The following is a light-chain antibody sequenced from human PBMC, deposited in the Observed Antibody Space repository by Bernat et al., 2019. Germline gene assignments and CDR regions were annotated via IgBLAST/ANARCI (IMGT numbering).Light chain of an antibody. CDR2: AAS. CDR3: QQSYSTLSLIS. CDR1: QNIGNY. Sequence: DIQMTQSPSSLSASVGDRVTITCRASQNIGNYLNWYRQKPGRAPTLLIYAASTLQSGVPSRFSCSGSGTDFTLTISSLQPEDFATYYCQQSYSTLSLISFGTETKVDF. J-gene: IGKJ3*01. V-gene: IGKV1-39*01.